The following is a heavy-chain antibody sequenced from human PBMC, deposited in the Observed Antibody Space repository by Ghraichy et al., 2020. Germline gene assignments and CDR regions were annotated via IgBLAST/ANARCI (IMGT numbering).Heavy chain of an antibody. CDR1: DGSINNYY. CDR2: IYNSGTT. V-gene: IGHV4-59*08. CDR3: GRHSVDYYDSSGYYYVVAFDI. J-gene: IGHJ3*02. Sequence: SQNLSLTCTVSDGSINNYYWSWIRQSPGKGLEWIGYIYNSGTTNYSPSLRSRVTISADTSKNQFSLKLSSVTAADTAMYYCGRHSVDYYDSSGYYYVVAFDIWGQGTMVTVSS. D-gene: IGHD3-22*01.